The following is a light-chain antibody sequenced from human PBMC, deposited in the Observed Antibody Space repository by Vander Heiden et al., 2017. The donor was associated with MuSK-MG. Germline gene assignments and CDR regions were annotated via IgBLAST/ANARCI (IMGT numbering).Light chain of an antibody. Sequence: EIVMTQSPDSLAVSLGERGTINCKSSQSVFYSSNNKNCLAWYQQKPGQPPKLLIYWASTRESGVPDRFSGSESGTDFTLTISSLQAEDVAVYFCQQCYSFPYTFGQGTKLEIK. CDR2: WAS. CDR3: QQCYSFPYT. CDR1: QSVFYSSNNKNC. J-gene: IGKJ2*01. V-gene: IGKV4-1*01.